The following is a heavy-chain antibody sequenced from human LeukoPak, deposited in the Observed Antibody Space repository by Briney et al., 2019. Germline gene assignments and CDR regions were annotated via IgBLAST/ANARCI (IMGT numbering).Heavy chain of an antibody. CDR3: ARDYFGTHFSINYYYYGMDV. CDR1: GYTFTSYD. CDR2: MNPNSGNT. J-gene: IGHJ6*02. D-gene: IGHD3-10*01. Sequence: ASVKVSCKASGYTFTSYDINWVRQATGQGLEWMGWMNPNSGNTGYAQKFQGRVTMTRNTSISTAYMELSSLRSEDTAVYYCARDYFGTHFSINYYYYGMDVWGQGTTVTVSS. V-gene: IGHV1-8*01.